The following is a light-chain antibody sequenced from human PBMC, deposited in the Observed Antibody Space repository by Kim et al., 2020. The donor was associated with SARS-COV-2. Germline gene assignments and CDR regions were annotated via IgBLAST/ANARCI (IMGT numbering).Light chain of an antibody. V-gene: IGLV3-19*01. CDR1: SLRTYF. J-gene: IGLJ1*01. Sequence: SSELTQDPAVSVALGQTIRITCQGDSLRTYFASWYQQKPGQAPVLVLYGKNNRPSGIPDRFSASTSGNTASLTITGAQAEDEADYYCHSRDISAKRYVFG. CDR2: GKN. CDR3: HSRDISAKRYV.